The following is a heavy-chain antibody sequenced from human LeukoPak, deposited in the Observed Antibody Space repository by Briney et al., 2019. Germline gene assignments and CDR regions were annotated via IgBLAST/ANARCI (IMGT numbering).Heavy chain of an antibody. D-gene: IGHD2-2*01. V-gene: IGHV4-34*01. CDR1: GESFSHYY. CDR2: INHRGTT. Sequence: SETLSLTCAVSGESFSHYYWSWLRQTPGKGLEWIGEINHRGTTNYNPSLKSRVAISIDTSRNQFSLQVTSVTAADTAVFYCARGAFQTSSVWFDPWGQGTLVTVSS. CDR3: ARGAFQTSSVWFDP. J-gene: IGHJ5*02.